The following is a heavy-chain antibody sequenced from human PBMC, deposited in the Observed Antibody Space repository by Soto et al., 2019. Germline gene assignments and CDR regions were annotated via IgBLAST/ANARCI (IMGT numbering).Heavy chain of an antibody. CDR2: IRWNSGSI. V-gene: IGHV3-9*01. J-gene: IGHJ5*02. CDR3: AKDCMLLRPASGYWFDP. CDR1: GFTFDDYA. Sequence: EVQLVESGGGLVQPGRSLRLSCAASGFTFDDYAMHWVRQAPGKGLEWVSGIRWNSGSIGYADSVKGRFTISRDNAKNSLYLQMNSLRAKHTALYYCAKDCMLLRPASGYWFDPWGQGTLVTVSS. D-gene: IGHD2-15*01.